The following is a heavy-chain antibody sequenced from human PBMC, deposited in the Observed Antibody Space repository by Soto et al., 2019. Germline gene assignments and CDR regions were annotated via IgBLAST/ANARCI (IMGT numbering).Heavy chain of an antibody. Sequence: ASVKVSCKASGYTFTGYYMHWVRQAPGQGLEWMGWISAYNGNTNYAQKLQGRVTMTTDTSTGTAYMELRSLRSDDTAVYYCARVRAAAAPGDYWGQGTLVTVSS. D-gene: IGHD6-13*01. J-gene: IGHJ4*02. CDR2: ISAYNGNT. V-gene: IGHV1-18*04. CDR1: GYTFTGYY. CDR3: ARVRAAAAPGDY.